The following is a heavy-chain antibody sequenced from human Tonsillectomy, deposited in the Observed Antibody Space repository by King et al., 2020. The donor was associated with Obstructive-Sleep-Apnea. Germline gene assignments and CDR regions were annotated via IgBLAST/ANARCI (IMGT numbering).Heavy chain of an antibody. CDR2: ISWNSGSI. J-gene: IGHJ4*02. V-gene: IGHV3-9*01. CDR3: AKGSWEYYFDY. Sequence: VQLVESGGGLVQPGRSLKLSCAASGFTFDDYAMHWVRQAPGKGLEWVSGISWNSGSIGYADSVKGRFTISRDNAKNSLYLQMNSLRAEDTALYYCAKGSWEYYFDYWGQGTLVTVSS. D-gene: IGHD1-26*01. CDR1: GFTFDDYA.